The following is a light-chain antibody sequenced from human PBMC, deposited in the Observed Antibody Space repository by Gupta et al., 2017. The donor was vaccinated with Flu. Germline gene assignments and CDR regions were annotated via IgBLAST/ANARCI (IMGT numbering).Light chain of an antibody. CDR2: DVA. V-gene: IGLV2-11*01. Sequence: GKPPKLIIYDVAKRPSGVPDRFSGSQSGTTASLTILGLQAEDESDYYCWSYAPSYTFFGGGTKLTVL. CDR3: WSYAPSYTF. J-gene: IGLJ2*01.